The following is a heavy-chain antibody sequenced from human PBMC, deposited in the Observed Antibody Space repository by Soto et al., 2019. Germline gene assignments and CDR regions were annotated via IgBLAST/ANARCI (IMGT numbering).Heavy chain of an antibody. J-gene: IGHJ4*02. Sequence: PGGALRLSCAASGFTFSRYSMNWVRQAPGKGLEWVSSIDSYSNFIYYADSVKGRFIISRDNARNSLFLQMSSLRAEDTAVYYCALFGTMMVKWGQGTLVTVSS. V-gene: IGHV3-21*01. CDR1: GFTFSRYS. D-gene: IGHD3-22*01. CDR2: IDSYSNFI. CDR3: ALFGTMMVK.